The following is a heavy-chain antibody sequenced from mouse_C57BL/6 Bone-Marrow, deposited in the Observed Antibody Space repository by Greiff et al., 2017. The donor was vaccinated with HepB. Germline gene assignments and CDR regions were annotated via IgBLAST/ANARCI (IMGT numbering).Heavy chain of an antibody. Sequence: VQLQQSGAELVRPGASVKLSCTASGFNIKDYYMHWVKQRPEQGLEWIGRIDPEDGDTEYAPKFQGKATMTADTSSNTAYLHLRSLTSEDTAVYYCTYYYGKDYYAMDYWGQGTSVTVSS. CDR2: IDPEDGDT. CDR3: TYYYGKDYYAMDY. V-gene: IGHV14-1*01. CDR1: GFNIKDYY. J-gene: IGHJ4*01. D-gene: IGHD1-1*01.